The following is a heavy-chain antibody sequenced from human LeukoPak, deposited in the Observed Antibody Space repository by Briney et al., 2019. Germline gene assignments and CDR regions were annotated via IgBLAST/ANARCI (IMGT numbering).Heavy chain of an antibody. CDR1: GFTFSRYA. D-gene: IGHD3-22*01. J-gene: IGHJ4*02. CDR2: ISGGGGSK. V-gene: IGHV3-23*01. Sequence: GGFLRLSCAASGFTFSRYAMRWVRQAPGKGLEWVSVISGGGGSKYYADSVKGRFTISRDNSKNMLYLQMNSLRAEDTAVYYCAKEHDSSGYYSSYFDYWGQGTLVTVSS. CDR3: AKEHDSSGYYSSYFDY.